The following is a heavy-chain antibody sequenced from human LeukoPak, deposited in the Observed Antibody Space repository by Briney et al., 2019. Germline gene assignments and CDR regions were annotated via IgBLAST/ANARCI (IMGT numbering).Heavy chain of an antibody. V-gene: IGHV1-2*02. D-gene: IGHD3-22*01. CDR2: INPNSGGT. Sequence: ASVKVSCKASGYIFTGYYMHWVRQAPGQGLEWMGWINPNSGGTNYAQKFQGRVTMTRDTSISTAYMELSRLRSDDTAVYYCAVPYYYDSSGYYHIFDYWGQGTLVTVSS. CDR3: AVPYYYDSSGYYHIFDY. CDR1: GYIFTGYY. J-gene: IGHJ4*02.